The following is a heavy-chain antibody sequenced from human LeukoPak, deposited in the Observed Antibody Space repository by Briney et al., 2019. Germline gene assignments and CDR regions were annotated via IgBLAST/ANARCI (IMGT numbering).Heavy chain of an antibody. D-gene: IGHD2-2*01. CDR3: ARRLTQYDCFDP. Sequence: SQTLSLTCAISGDSVSSNSVTWNCIRQSPSRGLEWLGRTYYRSTWYNDYAVSVRGRITVNPDTSKNQFSLHLNSVTPEDTAVYYCARRLTQYDCFDPWGQGILVTVSS. V-gene: IGHV6-1*01. CDR2: TYYRSTWYN. CDR1: GDSVSSNSVT. J-gene: IGHJ5*02.